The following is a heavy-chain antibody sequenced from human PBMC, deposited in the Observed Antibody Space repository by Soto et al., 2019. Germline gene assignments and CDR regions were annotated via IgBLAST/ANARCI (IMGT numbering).Heavy chain of an antibody. CDR3: VRDYYYDSSGYLPLHYGMDV. Sequence: PGGSLRLSCAASGFTFSSYGMHWVRQAPGKGLEWVAVIWYDGSNKYYADSVKGRFTISRDNSKNTLYLQMNSLRAEDTAVYYCVRDYYYDSSGYLPLHYGMDVWGQGTTVTVSS. V-gene: IGHV3-33*01. CDR1: GFTFSSYG. D-gene: IGHD3-22*01. J-gene: IGHJ6*02. CDR2: IWYDGSNK.